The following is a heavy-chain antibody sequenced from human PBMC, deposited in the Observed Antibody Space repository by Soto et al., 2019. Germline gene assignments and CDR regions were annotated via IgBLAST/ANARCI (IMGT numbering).Heavy chain of an antibody. CDR1: GYTFTSYA. V-gene: IGHV1-3*01. Sequence: GSVEVSCKASGYTFTSYAMHLGRQAPGQRLEWMGWINAGNGNTKYSQKFQGRVTITRDTSASTAYMELSSLRSEDTAVYYCARSIVVVTALDYWGQGTLVTVSS. CDR3: ARSIVVVTALDY. J-gene: IGHJ4*02. CDR2: INAGNGNT. D-gene: IGHD2-21*02.